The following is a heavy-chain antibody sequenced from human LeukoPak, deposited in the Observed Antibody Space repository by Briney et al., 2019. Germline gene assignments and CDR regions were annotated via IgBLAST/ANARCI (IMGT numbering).Heavy chain of an antibody. J-gene: IGHJ5*02. CDR1: GGSFSGYY. V-gene: IGHV4-34*01. CDR3: ARVSGYDFWSGYNNWFDP. D-gene: IGHD3-3*01. CDR2: INHSGST. Sequence: SETLSLTCAVYGGSFSGYYWSWIRQPPGKGLEWIGEINHSGSTNYNPSLKSRVTISVDTSKNQLSLKLSSVTAADTAVYYCARVSGYDFWSGYNNWFDPWGQGTLVTVSS.